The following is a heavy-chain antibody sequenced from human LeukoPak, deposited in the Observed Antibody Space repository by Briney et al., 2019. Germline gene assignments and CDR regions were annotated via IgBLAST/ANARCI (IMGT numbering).Heavy chain of an antibody. CDR2: VSYTGRT. CDR3: ARVGYEVDAAVVAAYHGYDMDV. Sequence: SGTLSLSCTVSGGSLSGHYRRWIRQSPEKGLEWIGDVSYTGRTFYNASLKCRVTMSRNMSMNKFSLNLRAVTAADTAVYYCARVGYEVDAAVVAAYHGYDMDVWGQGNLVTVSS. V-gene: IGHV4-59*11. J-gene: IGHJ6*02. CDR1: GGSLSGHY. D-gene: IGHD2-8*01.